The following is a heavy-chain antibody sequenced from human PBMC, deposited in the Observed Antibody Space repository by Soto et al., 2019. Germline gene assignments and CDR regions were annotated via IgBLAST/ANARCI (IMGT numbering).Heavy chain of an antibody. CDR3: ARLESTYFDSSGYYWFDP. V-gene: IGHV1-69*01. Sequence: QVQLVQSGAEVKKPGSSVKVSCKASGGSFNSFAVSWVRQAPGQGLEWMGGIIPFFNTTSYAQMVQGRVTITADESTSTAYMELRRLRSQDTAVYYCARLESTYFDSSGYYWFDPWGQGTLVTVSS. D-gene: IGHD3-22*01. CDR1: GGSFNSFA. CDR2: IIPFFNTT. J-gene: IGHJ5*02.